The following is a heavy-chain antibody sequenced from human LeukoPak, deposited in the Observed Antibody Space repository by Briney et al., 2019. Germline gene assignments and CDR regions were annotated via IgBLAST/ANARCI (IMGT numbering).Heavy chain of an antibody. CDR1: GGTFSSYA. V-gene: IGHV1-69*06. Sequence: GASVKVSCKASGGTFSSYAISWVRQAPGQGLEWMGGIIPIFGTANYAQKSQGRVTITADKSTSTAYMELSSLRSEDTAVYYCATGGSWPLPFDYWGQGTLVTVSS. CDR3: ATGGSWPLPFDY. CDR2: IIPIFGTA. J-gene: IGHJ4*02. D-gene: IGHD2-15*01.